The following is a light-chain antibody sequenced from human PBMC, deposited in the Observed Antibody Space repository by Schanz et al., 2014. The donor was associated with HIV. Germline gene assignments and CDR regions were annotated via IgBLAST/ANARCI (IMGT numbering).Light chain of an antibody. CDR1: QSVSSN. CDR3: QQYGGSPRWT. V-gene: IGKV3-20*01. J-gene: IGKJ1*01. Sequence: EIVMTQSPATVSVSPRERATLSCRASQSVSSNLAWYQQKPGQAPRLLIYGASSRATGIPDRFSGSGSGTDFTLTISGLEPEDFAVYYCQQYGGSPRWTFGQGTKVEVK. CDR2: GAS.